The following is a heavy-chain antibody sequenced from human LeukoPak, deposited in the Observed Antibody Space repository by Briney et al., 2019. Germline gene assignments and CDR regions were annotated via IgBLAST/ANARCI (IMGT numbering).Heavy chain of an antibody. CDR3: ARNLRGMATGFDY. D-gene: IGHD5-12*01. CDR1: GFTFSDYY. J-gene: IGHJ4*02. CDR2: ISSSSSYT. V-gene: IGHV3-11*03. Sequence: PGGSLRLSCAASGFTFSDYYMSWIRQAPGKGLEWVSYISSSSSYTNYADSVKGRFTISRDNAKNSLYLQMNSLRAEDTAVYYCARNLRGMATGFDYWGQGTLVTVSS.